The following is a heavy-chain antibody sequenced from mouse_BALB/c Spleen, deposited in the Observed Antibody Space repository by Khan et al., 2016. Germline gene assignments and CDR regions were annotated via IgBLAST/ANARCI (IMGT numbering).Heavy chain of an antibody. Sequence: VQLQQPGAELMKPGASVKISCKATGYTFSSYWIEWVKQRPGHGLEWIGEILPGSGSTNYNEKFKGKATFTADTSSNTAYMQLSSLTSEDSAVYYCARYYGSSWGFAYWGQGTLVTVSA. CDR1: GYTFSSYW. V-gene: IGHV1-9*01. D-gene: IGHD1-1*01. CDR3: ARYYGSSWGFAY. J-gene: IGHJ3*01. CDR2: ILPGSGST.